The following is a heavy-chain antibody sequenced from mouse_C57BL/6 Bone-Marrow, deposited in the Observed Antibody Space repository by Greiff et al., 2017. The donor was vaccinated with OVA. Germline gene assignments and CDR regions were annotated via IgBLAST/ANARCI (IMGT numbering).Heavy chain of an antibody. D-gene: IGHD1-1*01. CDR2: ISYDGSN. CDR3: ASGPYYYGSSSWFAY. CDR1: GYSITSGYY. J-gene: IGHJ3*01. Sequence: EVQLQESGPGLVKPSQSLSLTCSVTGYSITSGYYWNWIRQFPGNKLEWMGYISYDGSNNYNPSLKNRISLTRDTSKNQFFLKLNSVTTEDTATYYCASGPYYYGSSSWFAYWGQGTLVTVSA. V-gene: IGHV3-6*01.